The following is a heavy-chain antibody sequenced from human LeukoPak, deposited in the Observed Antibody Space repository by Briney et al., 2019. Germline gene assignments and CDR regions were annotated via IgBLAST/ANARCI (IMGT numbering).Heavy chain of an antibody. V-gene: IGHV4-34*01. D-gene: IGHD2-2*01. CDR2: INHSGST. CDR1: GGSISSYY. CDR3: ARDRHIVVVPAAIQRGNYYYYMDV. J-gene: IGHJ6*03. Sequence: SETLSLTCTVSGGSISSYYWSWIRQPPGKGLEWIGEINHSGSTNYNPSLKSRVTISVDTSKNQFSLKLSSVTAADTAVYYCARDRHIVVVPAAIQRGNYYYYMDVWGKGTTVTVSS.